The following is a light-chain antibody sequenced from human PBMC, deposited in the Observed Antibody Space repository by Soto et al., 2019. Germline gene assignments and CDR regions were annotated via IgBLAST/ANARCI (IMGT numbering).Light chain of an antibody. Sequence: VVMTQSPATLSVSPGERAVLSCRASQSLGSNLAWYHHKPGQAPRLLLYEASIRATGIPARFSGDGSGTEFTLTISSLQSEDLGIYYCQKYNQWPWTFGPGTKVDIK. CDR3: QKYNQWPWT. V-gene: IGKV3-15*01. J-gene: IGKJ1*01. CDR1: QSLGSN. CDR2: EAS.